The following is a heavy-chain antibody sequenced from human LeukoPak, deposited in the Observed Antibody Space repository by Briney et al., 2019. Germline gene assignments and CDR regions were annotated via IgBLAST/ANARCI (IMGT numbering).Heavy chain of an antibody. CDR1: GFTFSSYS. CDR2: ISSSSSYI. J-gene: IGHJ4*02. CDR3: AKAPYSSGWYSYFDY. D-gene: IGHD6-19*01. V-gene: IGHV3-21*04. Sequence: GGSLRLSCAASGFTFSSYSMNWVRQAPGKGLEWVSSISSSSSYIYYADSVKGRFTISRDNAKNSLYLQMNSLRAEDTAVYYCAKAPYSSGWYSYFDYWGQGTLVTVSS.